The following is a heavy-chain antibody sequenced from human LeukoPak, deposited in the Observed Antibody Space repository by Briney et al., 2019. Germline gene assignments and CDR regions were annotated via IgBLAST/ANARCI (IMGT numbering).Heavy chain of an antibody. V-gene: IGHV4-39*01. CDR1: GGSISSSSYY. CDR3: ARHTSGVGSENGVCFYCAFDY. CDR2: IYYSGST. D-gene: IGHD2-8*01. J-gene: IGHJ4*02. Sequence: SETLSLTCTVSGGSISSSSYYWGWIRQPPGTGLEWIGSIYYSGSTYYNPSLKSRVTISVDTSKNQFSLKLSSVTAADTAVYYCARHTSGVGSENGVCFYCAFDYWGQGTLVTVSS.